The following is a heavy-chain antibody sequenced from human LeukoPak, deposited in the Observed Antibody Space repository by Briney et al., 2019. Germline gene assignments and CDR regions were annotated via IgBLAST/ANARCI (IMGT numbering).Heavy chain of an antibody. Sequence: SQTLSLTCAISGDSVSSNSAAWNWIRQSPSRGLEWLGRTYYRSMWYNDYAVCGKSRITDNPDTSKNQFSMQLNSVTPEDSASDYCARYYFDYWGGGTLVAVPS. V-gene: IGHV6-1*01. CDR2: TYYRSMWYN. CDR1: GDSVSSNSAA. CDR3: ARYYFDY. J-gene: IGHJ4*02.